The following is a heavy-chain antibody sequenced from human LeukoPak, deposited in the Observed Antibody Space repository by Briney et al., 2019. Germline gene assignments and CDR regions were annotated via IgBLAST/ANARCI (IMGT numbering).Heavy chain of an antibody. CDR3: ARRNYYDSSAYTY. J-gene: IGHJ4*02. CDR2: ISGSGGST. CDR1: GFTFSSYA. V-gene: IGHV3-23*01. D-gene: IGHD3-22*01. Sequence: RSGGSLRLSCAASGFTFSSYAMSWVRQAPGKGLEWVSAISGSGGSTYYADSVKGRFTISRDNAKNSLYLQMNSLRAEDTAVYYCARRNYYDSSAYTYWGQGTLVTVSS.